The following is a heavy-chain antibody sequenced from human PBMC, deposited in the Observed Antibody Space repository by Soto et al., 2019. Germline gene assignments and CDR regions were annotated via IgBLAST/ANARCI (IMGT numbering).Heavy chain of an antibody. D-gene: IGHD1-7*01. CDR2: INHSGGT. CDR3: ASWDNWNLADY. Sequence: SETLSLTCAVSGASLSGYYWSWIRQTPGKGLEWIGEINHSGGTNYSPSLRTRLTISVDASKNQFFLRLTSMTAEDTAVYYCASWDNWNLADYWGQGTLVTVSS. J-gene: IGHJ4*02. V-gene: IGHV4-34*01. CDR1: GASLSGYY.